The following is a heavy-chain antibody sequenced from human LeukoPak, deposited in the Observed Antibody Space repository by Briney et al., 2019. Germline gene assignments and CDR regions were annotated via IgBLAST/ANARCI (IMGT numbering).Heavy chain of an antibody. CDR3: AREDNLGSGSSPNDY. CDR2: ISAYNGNT. Sequence: ASVKVSCKASGYTFTSYGISWVRQAPGQGLEWMGWISAYNGNTNYAQKFQGRVTMTRDTSISTAYMEPSRLRSDDTAVSYCAREDNLGSGSSPNDYWGQGSLVTVSS. J-gene: IGHJ4*02. CDR1: GYTFTSYG. D-gene: IGHD6-19*01. V-gene: IGHV1-18*01.